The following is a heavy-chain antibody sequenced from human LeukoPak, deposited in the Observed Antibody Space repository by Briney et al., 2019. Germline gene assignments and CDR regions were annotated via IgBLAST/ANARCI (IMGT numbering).Heavy chain of an antibody. V-gene: IGHV3-30*18. CDR3: AKDRIVISFGDVSKH. J-gene: IGHJ1*01. Sequence: SLRLFCPASASTFGGDGMHWVAQAPGKGLEWVALIAHDESTIHYADSVKGRFTISSDNSKNTLYLQMNNLRVEDTAIYYCAKDRIVISFGDVSKHWGQGTLVTVSS. D-gene: IGHD3-10*01. CDR1: ASTFGGDG. CDR2: IAHDESTI.